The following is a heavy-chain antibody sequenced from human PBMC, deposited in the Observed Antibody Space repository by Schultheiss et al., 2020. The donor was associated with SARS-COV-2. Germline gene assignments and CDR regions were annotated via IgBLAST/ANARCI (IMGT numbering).Heavy chain of an antibody. V-gene: IGHV3-21*05. Sequence: GESLKISCAASGFTFSSYGMHWVRQAPGKGLEWVSYISSSSSYIYYADSVKGRFTISRDNAKNSLYLQMNSLRAEDTAVYYCARTPEYDFLKWGYYGMDVWGQGTTVTVSS. D-gene: IGHD3-3*01. CDR2: ISSSSSYI. CDR3: ARTPEYDFLKWGYYGMDV. J-gene: IGHJ6*02. CDR1: GFTFSSYG.